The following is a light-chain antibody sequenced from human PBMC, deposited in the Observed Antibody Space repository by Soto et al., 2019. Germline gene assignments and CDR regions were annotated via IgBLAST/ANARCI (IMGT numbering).Light chain of an antibody. CDR2: GIS. CDR3: QKYNTPPMT. Sequence: VSQSFSNYVAWKQEKXGKVLKLLISGISXLQSGVALPSTGSEYGTDFTLNISNLQPEDVATYYCQKYNTPPMTFGRGTRVEIK. V-gene: IGKV1-27*01. J-gene: IGKJ1*01. CDR1: QSFSNY.